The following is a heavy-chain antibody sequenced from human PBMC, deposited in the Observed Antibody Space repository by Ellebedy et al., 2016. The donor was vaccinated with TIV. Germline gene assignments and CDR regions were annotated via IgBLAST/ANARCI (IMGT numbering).Heavy chain of an antibody. CDR2: IKKDGSEK. CDR1: GFTFSSYW. V-gene: IGHV3-7*02. CDR3: ATTNWNVYFDY. Sequence: PGGSLRLSCAASGFTFSSYWMRWVRQAPGKGLEGVANIKKDGSEKYYVDSVKGRFTLSRDNAKNSLYLQMNSLRAEDTAMYYCATTNWNVYFDYWGQGTLVTVSS. J-gene: IGHJ4*02. D-gene: IGHD1-20*01.